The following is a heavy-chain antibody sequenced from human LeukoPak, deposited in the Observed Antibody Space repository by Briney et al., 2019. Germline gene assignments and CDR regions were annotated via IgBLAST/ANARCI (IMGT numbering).Heavy chain of an antibody. CDR2: IYYSGST. D-gene: IGHD1-26*01. CDR3: ARHRSDRIDY. V-gene: IGHV4-39*01. J-gene: IGHJ4*02. Sequence: PSETLSLTCTVSGGSISSSSYYWGWIRQPPGKGLEWIGSIYYSGSTCYNPSLKSRVTISVDTSKNQFSLKLSSVTAADTAVYYCARHRSDRIDYWGQGTLVTVSS. CDR1: GGSISSSSYY.